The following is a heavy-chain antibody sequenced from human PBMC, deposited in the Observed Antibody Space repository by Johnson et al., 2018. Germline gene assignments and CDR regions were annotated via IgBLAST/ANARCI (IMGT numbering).Heavy chain of an antibody. CDR2: ISGSGGST. CDR1: GFTFSSYA. Sequence: VQLVESGGGLVQPGGSLRLSCAASGFTFSSYAMSWVRQAPGKGLEWVSAISGSGGSTYYADPVKGRFTIPRDNSKNTLYLQMNNLRAEDTAVYYCAKGLDIVVVPAAGRWYYYGMDVWGQGTTVTVSS. D-gene: IGHD2-2*03. J-gene: IGHJ6*02. V-gene: IGHV3-23*04. CDR3: AKGLDIVVVPAAGRWYYYGMDV.